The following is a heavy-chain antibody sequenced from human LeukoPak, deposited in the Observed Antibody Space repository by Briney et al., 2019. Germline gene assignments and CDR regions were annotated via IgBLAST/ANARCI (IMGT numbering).Heavy chain of an antibody. CDR3: ARGPGVAGTFDY. CDR1: GFTFSSYG. Sequence: GGSLRLSCAASGFTFSSYGMHWVRQAPGKGLEWVAFIRYDGSNKYYADSVKGRFTISRDDAKNSLYLQMNSLRAEDTAVYYCARGPGVAGTFDYWGQGTLVTVSS. V-gene: IGHV3-30*02. J-gene: IGHJ4*02. CDR2: IRYDGSNK. D-gene: IGHD6-19*01.